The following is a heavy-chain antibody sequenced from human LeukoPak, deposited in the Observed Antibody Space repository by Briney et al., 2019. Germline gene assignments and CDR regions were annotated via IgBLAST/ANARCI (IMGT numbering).Heavy chain of an antibody. V-gene: IGHV5-10-1*01. CDR1: GYSFTSYW. D-gene: IGHD3-16*02. CDR3: ARLEGGVIVDY. J-gene: IGHJ4*02. Sequence: PGASLQISCKGSGYSFTSYWITWVRQMPGKGLEWMGRIDPSESYTNYSPSFQGHVTISADKSITTAYLQWSSLKASDTAMYYCARLEGGVIVDYWGQGTLVTVSS. CDR2: IDPSESYT.